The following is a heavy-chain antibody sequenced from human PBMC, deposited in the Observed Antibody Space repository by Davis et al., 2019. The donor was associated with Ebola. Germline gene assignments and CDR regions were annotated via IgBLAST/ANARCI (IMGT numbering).Heavy chain of an antibody. CDR1: GFTFSSYA. V-gene: IGHV3-23*01. D-gene: IGHD1-26*01. J-gene: IGHJ4*02. CDR2: ISGSGGST. Sequence: GESLKISCAASGFTFSSYAMSWVRQAPGKGLEWVSAISGSGGSTYYADSVKGRFTISRDNSKNTLYLQMNSLRAEDTAVYYCAKDPRVGATREGYFDYWGQGTLVTVSS. CDR3: AKDPRVGATREGYFDY.